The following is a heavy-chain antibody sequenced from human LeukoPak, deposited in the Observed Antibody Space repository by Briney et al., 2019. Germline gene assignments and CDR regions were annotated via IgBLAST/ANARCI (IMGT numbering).Heavy chain of an antibody. D-gene: IGHD5-24*01. CDR1: GYTFTGYY. CDR2: INPNSGGT. J-gene: IGHJ3*02. V-gene: IGHV1-2*06. Sequence: ASVKVSCKASGYTFTGYYMNWVRQAPGEGGEWMGRINPNSGGTNYAQKFQGRVTITRDTSISTAYMELSRLRSDDTAVYYCARVGDGLNDAFDIWGQGTMVTVSS. CDR3: ARVGDGLNDAFDI.